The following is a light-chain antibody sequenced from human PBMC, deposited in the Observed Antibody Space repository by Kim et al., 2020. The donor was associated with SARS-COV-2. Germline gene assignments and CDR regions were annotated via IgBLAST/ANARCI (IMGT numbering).Light chain of an antibody. J-gene: IGLJ3*02. V-gene: IGLV1-47*01. Sequence: GQTVTISCSGSSYNIGSNYVYWYNQHPGAAPKILIYRNNQRPSGVPAGLSGSKSGSSASLAISGLLSEDEADYYCAAWDDSLSGWVFGGGTKLTVL. CDR3: AAWDDSLSGWV. CDR2: RNN. CDR1: SYNIGSNY.